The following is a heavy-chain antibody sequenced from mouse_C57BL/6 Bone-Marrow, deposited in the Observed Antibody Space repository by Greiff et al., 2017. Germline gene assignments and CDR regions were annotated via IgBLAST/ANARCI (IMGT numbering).Heavy chain of an antibody. J-gene: IGHJ4*01. CDR1: GYTFTSYW. CDR2: IDPSDSYT. D-gene: IGHD3-2*01. CDR3: AVDRGYAMDY. Sequence: QVQLQQPGAELVMPGASVKLSCKASGYTFTSYWMHWVKQRPGQGLEWIGEIDPSDSYTNYNQTFKGKSTLTVDKSSSTAYMQLSSLTSEDSAVYYCAVDRGYAMDYCGQATSVTVSS. V-gene: IGHV1-69*01.